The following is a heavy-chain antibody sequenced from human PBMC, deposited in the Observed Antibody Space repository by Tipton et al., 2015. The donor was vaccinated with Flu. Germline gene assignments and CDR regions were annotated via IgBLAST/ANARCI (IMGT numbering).Heavy chain of an antibody. CDR1: GDPINTYK. CDR3: ARRTDSGSFNWFDS. J-gene: IGHJ5*01. Sequence: TLSLICSVSGDPINTYKWSWIRQPPGKGLEWIGNIYHSGNTDYNPSLKSRVTMSVDASKTQFSLKLSSVTAADTAVYYCARRTDSGSFNWFDSWGHGTLVTVSS. V-gene: IGHV4-59*12. CDR2: IYHSGNT. D-gene: IGHD1-26*01.